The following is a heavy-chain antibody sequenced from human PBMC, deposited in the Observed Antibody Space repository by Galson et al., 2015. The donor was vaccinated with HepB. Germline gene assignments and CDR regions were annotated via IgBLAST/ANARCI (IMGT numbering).Heavy chain of an antibody. J-gene: IGHJ6*02. CDR3: ARMGVYCSGGSCSDYHGMDV. Sequence: SVKVSCKASGYTFTSYHMHWVRQAPGQGLEWMGTINPSEGSTSYAQKFQGRVTMTRDTSTSTVYMELSSLRSEDRAVYYCARMGVYCSGGSCSDYHGMDVWGQGTTLTVSS. D-gene: IGHD2-15*01. CDR2: INPSEGST. V-gene: IGHV1-46*01. CDR1: GYTFTSYH.